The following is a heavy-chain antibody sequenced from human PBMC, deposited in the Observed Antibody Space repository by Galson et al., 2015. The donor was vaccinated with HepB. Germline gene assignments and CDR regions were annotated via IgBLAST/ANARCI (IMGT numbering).Heavy chain of an antibody. V-gene: IGHV3-30*04. CDR1: GFTLSISA. CDR3: ARVSGGYYYGSGTGYYGMDV. J-gene: IGHJ6*02. D-gene: IGHD3-10*01. Sequence: SLRLSCAASGFTLSISAMHWVPQAPGKGLEWVAVISYDGSNKYYADSVKGRFTISKDNSKNTLYLQMNSLRAEDTAVYYCARVSGGYYYGSGTGYYGMDVWGQGTTVTVSS. CDR2: ISYDGSNK.